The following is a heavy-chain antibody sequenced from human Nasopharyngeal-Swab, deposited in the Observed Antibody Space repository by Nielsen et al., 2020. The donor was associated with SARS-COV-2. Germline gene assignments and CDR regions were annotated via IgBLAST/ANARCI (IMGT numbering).Heavy chain of an antibody. V-gene: IGHV4-30-4*03. J-gene: IGHJ3*02. CDR3: SGDFWSGYPDAFDI. Sequence: PGKGLEWIGYIHYTGYTFYNPSLESRLIISLDTSKNQFSLKLSSVTAADTAVYYCSGDFWSGYPDAFDIWGQGTMVTVSS. D-gene: IGHD3-3*01. CDR2: IHYTGYT.